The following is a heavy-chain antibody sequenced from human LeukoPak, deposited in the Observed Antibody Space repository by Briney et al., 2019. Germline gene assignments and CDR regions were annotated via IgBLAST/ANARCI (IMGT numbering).Heavy chain of an antibody. CDR3: ARGPTYYYDSSGYCFFFQH. Sequence: SETLSLMCAVYGGFFRGYYWSWIRQPPGKGREWIGEINHSGSTNYNPSLKSRVTISVDTSKSQFSLKLSSVTAADTAVYYCARGPTYYYDSSGYCFFFQHWGQGTLVTVSS. V-gene: IGHV4-34*01. CDR2: INHSGST. D-gene: IGHD3-22*01. CDR1: GGFFRGYY. J-gene: IGHJ1*01.